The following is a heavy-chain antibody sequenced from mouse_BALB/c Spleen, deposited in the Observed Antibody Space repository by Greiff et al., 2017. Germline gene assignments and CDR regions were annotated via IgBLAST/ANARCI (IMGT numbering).Heavy chain of an antibody. CDR1: GFTFSSYT. Sequence: EVKLMESGGGLVQPGGSLKLSCAASGFTFSSYTMSWVRQTPEKRLEWVAYISNGGGSTYYPDTVKGRFTFSRDNAKNTLYLQMSSLKSEDTAMYYCARHDPTTVVEGDYFDYWGQGTTLTVSS. CDR3: ARHDPTTVVEGDYFDY. J-gene: IGHJ2*01. V-gene: IGHV5-12-2*01. D-gene: IGHD1-1*01. CDR2: ISNGGGST.